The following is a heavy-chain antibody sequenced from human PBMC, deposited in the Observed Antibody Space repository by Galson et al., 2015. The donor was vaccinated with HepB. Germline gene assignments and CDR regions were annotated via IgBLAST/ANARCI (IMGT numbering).Heavy chain of an antibody. V-gene: IGHV3-21*01. D-gene: IGHD6-13*01. Sequence: SLRLSCAASGFTFSSYSMNWVRQAPGKGLEWVSSISSSSSYIYYADSVKGRFTISRDNAKNSLYLQMNSLRAEDTAVYYCARDLQQLNAFDIWGQGTMVTVSS. CDR3: ARDLQQLNAFDI. J-gene: IGHJ3*02. CDR2: ISSSSSYI. CDR1: GFTFSSYS.